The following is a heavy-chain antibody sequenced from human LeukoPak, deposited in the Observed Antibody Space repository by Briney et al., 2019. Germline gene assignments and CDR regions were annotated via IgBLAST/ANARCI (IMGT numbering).Heavy chain of an antibody. CDR1: GFTFGDYA. D-gene: IGHD3-10*01. V-gene: IGHV3-49*04. CDR2: IRSKAYGGTT. J-gene: IGHJ3*02. CDR3: TSFYYYGSGSYYNVYGAFDI. Sequence: GRSLRLSCTASGFTFGDYAMSWVRQAPGEGLEWVGFIRSKAYGGTTESAASVKGRFTISRDDSKSIAYLQMNSLKTEDTAVYYCTSFYYYGSGSYYNVYGAFDIWGQGTMVTVSS.